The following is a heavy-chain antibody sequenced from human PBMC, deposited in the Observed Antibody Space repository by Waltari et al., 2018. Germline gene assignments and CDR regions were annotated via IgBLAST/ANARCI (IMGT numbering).Heavy chain of an antibody. CDR3: ARTPYYDFWSGYPTPYYFDY. CDR1: GGSISSHY. V-gene: IGHV4-59*11. J-gene: IGHJ4*02. CDR2: IYYSGST. Sequence: QVQLQESGPGLVKPSETLSLTCTVSGGSISSHYWSWIRQPPGKGLEWIGYIYYSGSTNYNPSLKSRVTISVDTSKNQFSLKLSSVTAADTAVYYCARTPYYDFWSGYPTPYYFDYWGQGTLVTVSS. D-gene: IGHD3-3*01.